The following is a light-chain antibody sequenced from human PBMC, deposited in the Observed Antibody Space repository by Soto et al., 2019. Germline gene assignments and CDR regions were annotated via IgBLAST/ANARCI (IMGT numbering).Light chain of an antibody. CDR3: QQSYSTPPT. J-gene: IGKJ2*01. Sequence: DIKMTQSPSSLSASVGDRVTITCRASQYISNYLNWYQQKSGTAPKLLIHTASTLQSGVPSRFSGSGSGPDFTLTISSVQPDDLAIYFCQQSYSTPPTFGQGTTLEI. CDR1: QYISNY. CDR2: TAS. V-gene: IGKV1-39*01.